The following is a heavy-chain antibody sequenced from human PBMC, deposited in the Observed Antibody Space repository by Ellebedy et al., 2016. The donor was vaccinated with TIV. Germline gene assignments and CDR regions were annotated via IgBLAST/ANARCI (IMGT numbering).Heavy chain of an antibody. Sequence: GESLKISCMGSGYSFTSYWIGWVRQMPGKGLEWMGIIYPGDSDTRYSPSFQGQVTISADKSISTAYLQWSSLKASDTAMYYCARQPIVVVPAARPWYFDLWGRGTLVTVSS. CDR1: GYSFTSYW. D-gene: IGHD2-2*01. CDR3: ARQPIVVVPAARPWYFDL. CDR2: IYPGDSDT. J-gene: IGHJ2*01. V-gene: IGHV5-51*01.